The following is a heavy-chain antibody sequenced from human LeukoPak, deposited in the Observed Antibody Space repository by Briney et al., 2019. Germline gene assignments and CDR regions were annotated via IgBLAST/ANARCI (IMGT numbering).Heavy chain of an antibody. Sequence: SQTLSLTCSVSGGSMDNINLYWTWIRQPAGKTLEWIGRIYTSGGTTYNPSLKSRVTMSVDRSNNHFSLNLASVTAADTGVYYCVGRGSSSGTFDVWGPGTMVTVSS. D-gene: IGHD6-6*01. V-gene: IGHV4-61*02. J-gene: IGHJ3*01. CDR2: IYTSGGT. CDR3: VGRGSSSGTFDV. CDR1: GGSMDNINLY.